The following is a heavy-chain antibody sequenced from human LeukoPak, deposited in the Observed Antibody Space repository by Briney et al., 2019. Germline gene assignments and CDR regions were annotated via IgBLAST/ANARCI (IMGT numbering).Heavy chain of an antibody. CDR2: IRSSGGSI. CDR1: GFTFSSYQ. CDR3: ARDKSWTYGGILGAFDM. J-gene: IGHJ3*02. D-gene: IGHD4-23*01. V-gene: IGHV3-48*03. Sequence: GGSLRLSCAASGFTFSSYQMNWVSQAPGKGLEWVSHIRSSGGSIYYADSVKGRFTISRDNAKNSLYLQMNSLGAEDTAVYYCARDKSWTYGGILGAFDMWGRGTMVTVSS.